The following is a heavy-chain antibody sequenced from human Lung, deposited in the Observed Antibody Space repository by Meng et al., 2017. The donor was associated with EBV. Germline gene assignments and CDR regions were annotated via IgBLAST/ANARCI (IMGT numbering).Heavy chain of an antibody. CDR3: ARDSDHLRGYSYGPRGYFDY. CDR2: INSDGSST. CDR1: GFTFSSYW. V-gene: IGHV3-74*01. D-gene: IGHD5-18*01. J-gene: IGHJ4*02. Sequence: EVQLVASGGGLVQPGGSLRRSCAASGFTFSSYWMHWVRQAPGKGLVWVSRINSDGSSTSYADSVKGRFTISRDNAKNTLYLQMNSLRAEDTAVYYCARDSDHLRGYSYGPRGYFDYWGQGTLVTVSS.